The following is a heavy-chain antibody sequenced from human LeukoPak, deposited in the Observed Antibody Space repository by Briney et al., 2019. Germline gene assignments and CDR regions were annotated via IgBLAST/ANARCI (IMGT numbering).Heavy chain of an antibody. D-gene: IGHD3/OR15-3a*01. CDR3: ARDTALLDHFDY. Sequence: GGSLRLSCAASGFTFSSYSMNWVRQAPGKGLEWVSSISSSSYIYYADSVKGRFTISRDNAKNSLYLQMNSLRAEDTAVYYCARDTALLDHFDYWGQGTLVTVSP. CDR2: ISSSSYI. CDR1: GFTFSSYS. J-gene: IGHJ4*02. V-gene: IGHV3-21*01.